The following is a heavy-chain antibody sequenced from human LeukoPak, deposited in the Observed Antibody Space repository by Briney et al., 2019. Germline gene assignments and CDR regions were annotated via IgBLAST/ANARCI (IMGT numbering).Heavy chain of an antibody. Sequence: GESLKISCKGSGYSFTSYWIGWVRQMPGKGLEWMGIIYPGDSDTRYSPSFQGQVTISADKSISTAYLQWSSLKASDTAMYYCARRVSRYDSSGYYQYYFDYWGQGTLVTVSS. V-gene: IGHV5-51*01. J-gene: IGHJ4*02. CDR1: GYSFTSYW. CDR3: ARRVSRYDSSGYYQYYFDY. CDR2: IYPGDSDT. D-gene: IGHD3-22*01.